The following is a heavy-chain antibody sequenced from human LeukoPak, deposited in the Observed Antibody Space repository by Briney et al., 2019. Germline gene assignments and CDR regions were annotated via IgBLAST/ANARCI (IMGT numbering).Heavy chain of an antibody. Sequence: NASETLSLTCAVYGGSFSGYYWSWIRQPPGKGLEWIGEINHSGSTNYNPSLKSRVTISVDTSKNQFSLKLSSVTAADTAVYYCARGPKWLGDRRPYYFDYWGQGTLVTVSS. CDR2: INHSGST. CDR3: ARGPKWLGDRRPYYFDY. D-gene: IGHD6-19*01. CDR1: GGSFSGYY. J-gene: IGHJ4*02. V-gene: IGHV4-34*01.